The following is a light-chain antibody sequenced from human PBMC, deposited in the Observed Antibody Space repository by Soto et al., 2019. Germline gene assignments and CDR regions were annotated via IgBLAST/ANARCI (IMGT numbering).Light chain of an antibody. CDR1: QSVSSSY. CDR3: QQYGSSPALT. CDR2: GAS. V-gene: IGKV3-20*01. Sequence: EIVLTQSPGTLSLSPGERATLSCRASQSVSSSYLAWYQQKPGQAPRLLIYGASSRATGMPDRFSGSGSGTDFTLTISRLEPADFAVYYCQQYGSSPALTFGGGTKVEIK. J-gene: IGKJ4*01.